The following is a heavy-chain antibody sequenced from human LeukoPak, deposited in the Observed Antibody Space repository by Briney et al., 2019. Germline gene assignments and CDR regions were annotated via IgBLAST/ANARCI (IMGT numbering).Heavy chain of an antibody. V-gene: IGHV1-2*02. J-gene: IGHJ5*02. CDR3: ARDGPYDILTGYTWFDP. CDR2: SNPNSGAT. CDR1: GYTFTGYY. Sequence: EASVKVSCKASGYTFTGYYMHWVRQAPGQGLEWKGWSNPNSGATNYAQKFQGRVTMTRDTSISTAYMELSRLRSEDTAVYYCARDGPYDILTGYTWFDPWGQGTLVTVSS. D-gene: IGHD3-9*01.